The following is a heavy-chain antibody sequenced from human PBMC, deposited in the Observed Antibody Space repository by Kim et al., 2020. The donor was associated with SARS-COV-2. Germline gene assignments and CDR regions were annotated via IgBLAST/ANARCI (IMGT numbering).Heavy chain of an antibody. CDR3: AREQFKAEDY. CDR2: IKRDGSEK. V-gene: IGHV3-7*03. J-gene: IGHJ4*02. CDR1: GFTFSNDW. D-gene: IGHD6-13*01. Sequence: GGSLRLSCAASGFTFSNDWMTWVRQAPGKGLEWVANIKRDGSEKYYVGSVKGRFNISRDNAKNSLYLQMNSLRVEDTAVYYCAREQFKAEDYWGQGTLVTVSS.